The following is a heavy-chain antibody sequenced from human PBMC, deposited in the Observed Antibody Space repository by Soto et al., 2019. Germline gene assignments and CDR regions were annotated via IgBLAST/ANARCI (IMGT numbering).Heavy chain of an antibody. V-gene: IGHV4-31*03. Sequence: ASETLSLTCTVSGVSVSTGGYFWTWIRQHPGKGLEWIGNIYYSGMTYYNPSLRGRVSIPLDPSESQFSLKLNSVTAADTAVYYCARDSSGPGYSYGKFDYWGQGALVTVSS. CDR3: ARDSSGPGYSYGKFDY. D-gene: IGHD5-18*01. CDR2: IYYSGMT. J-gene: IGHJ4*02. CDR1: GVSVSTGGYF.